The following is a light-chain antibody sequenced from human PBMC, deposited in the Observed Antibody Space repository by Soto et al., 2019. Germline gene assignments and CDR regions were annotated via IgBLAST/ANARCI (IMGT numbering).Light chain of an antibody. CDR1: QSVSSSY. J-gene: IGKJ1*01. Sequence: EIVLTQSPATLSLSPGERATLACIACQSVSSSYLAWYQQKPGQAPRPLIYGASSRATGIPDRFSGSGSGTDFTLTISRLEPEDFAVYYCQQYGSSRTFGQGTKVDIK. V-gene: IGKV3-20*01. CDR3: QQYGSSRT. CDR2: GAS.